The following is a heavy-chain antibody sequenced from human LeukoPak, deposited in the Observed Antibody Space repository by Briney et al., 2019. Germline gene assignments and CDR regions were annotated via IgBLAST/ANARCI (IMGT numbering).Heavy chain of an antibody. CDR2: INRNSGGT. Sequence: ASVKVSCKASGYTFTGYYMHWVRQAPGQGLEWMGRINRNSGGTNYAQKFQGRVTMTRDTSISTAYMELSRLRSDDTAVYYCARDFVYDYVWGSYRYNYFDYWGQGTLVTVSS. CDR1: GYTFTGYY. D-gene: IGHD3-16*02. V-gene: IGHV1-2*06. CDR3: ARDFVYDYVWGSYRYNYFDY. J-gene: IGHJ4*02.